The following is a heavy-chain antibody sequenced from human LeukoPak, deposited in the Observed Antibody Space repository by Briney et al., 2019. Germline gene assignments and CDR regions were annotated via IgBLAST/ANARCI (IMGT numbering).Heavy chain of an antibody. Sequence: PSQTLSLTCAISGDSVSSNSAAWNRIRQSPSRGLEWLGRTYYRAKWYNDYAVSVKSRITINPDTSKNQFSLQLTSVPPEDTALYYCARTDSSSWYFDYWGQGTLVTVSS. J-gene: IGHJ4*02. CDR3: ARTDSSSWYFDY. CDR1: GDSVSSNSAA. CDR2: TYYRAKWYN. V-gene: IGHV6-1*01. D-gene: IGHD6-13*01.